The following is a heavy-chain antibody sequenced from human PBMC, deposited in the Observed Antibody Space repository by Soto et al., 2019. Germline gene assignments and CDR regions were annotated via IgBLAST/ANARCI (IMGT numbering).Heavy chain of an antibody. Sequence: ASVKVSSKASGYIFTGYGMHWGRQAPGQRLEWMGWINAGNGNTKYSQKFQGRVTITRDTSADTAYMELSSLRSDDTAVYYCARGLPPRIVATISSVPGTAFAIWGQGSLVTVS. CDR3: ARGLPPRIVATISSVPGTAFAI. J-gene: IGHJ3*02. CDR1: GYIFTGYG. V-gene: IGHV1-3*01. CDR2: INAGNGNT. D-gene: IGHD5-12*01.